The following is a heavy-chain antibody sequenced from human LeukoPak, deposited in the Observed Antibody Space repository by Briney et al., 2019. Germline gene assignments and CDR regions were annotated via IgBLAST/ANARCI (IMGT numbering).Heavy chain of an antibody. V-gene: IGHV1-69*13. Sequence: SVKVSCKASGGTFSSYTISWVRQAPGQGLEWMGGIIPIFGTANYAQKFQGRVTITADESTSTAYMELSSLRSEDTAVYYCARGEGKQLVQEDSWGQGTLVTVSS. D-gene: IGHD6-6*01. CDR1: GGTFSSYT. CDR3: ARGEGKQLVQEDS. J-gene: IGHJ4*02. CDR2: IIPIFGTA.